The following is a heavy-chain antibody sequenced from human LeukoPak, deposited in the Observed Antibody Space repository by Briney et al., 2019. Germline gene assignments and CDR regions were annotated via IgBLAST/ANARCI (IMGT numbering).Heavy chain of an antibody. V-gene: IGHV4-30-2*01. CDR3: ARLQYCSGTSCYWFDP. J-gene: IGHJ5*02. CDR2: IYHTGST. CDR1: GVSISSGLYS. Sequence: SETLSLTCDVSGVSISSGLYSWSWIRQPLGKGLEWIGYIYHTGSTYYNPSLKSRVTISVDTSKNQFSLRLSSVTAADTAVYYCARLQYCSGTSCYWFDPWGQGTLVTVSS. D-gene: IGHD2-2*01.